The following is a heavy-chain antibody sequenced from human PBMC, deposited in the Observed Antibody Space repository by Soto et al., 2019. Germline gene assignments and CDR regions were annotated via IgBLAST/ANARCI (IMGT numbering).Heavy chain of an antibody. CDR2: IIRIFGTA. Sequence: QVPLVQSGVEVKKPGSSVKVSCKASGGTFSSYAISWVRQAPGQGLEWMGGIIRIFGTADYAQKFQGRVTITADESTSTAYMELSSLRSEDTAVYYCATPPAGYYYYGMDVWGQGTTVTVSS. CDR1: GGTFSSYA. V-gene: IGHV1-69*12. J-gene: IGHJ6*02. CDR3: ATPPAGYYYYGMDV.